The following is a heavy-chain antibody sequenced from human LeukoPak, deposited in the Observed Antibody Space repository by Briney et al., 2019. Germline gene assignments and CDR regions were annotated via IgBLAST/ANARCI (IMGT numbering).Heavy chain of an antibody. CDR1: GFTFSSYG. J-gene: IGHJ4*02. CDR3: AKAEIAVAFFDY. CDR2: ISYDGSNK. D-gene: IGHD6-19*01. V-gene: IGHV3-30*18. Sequence: GGSLRLSCAASGFTFSSYGMHWVRQAPGKGLEWVAVISYDGSNKYYADSVKGRFTISRDNSKNTLYLQMNSLRAEDTAVYYCAKAEIAVAFFDYWGQGTLVTVSS.